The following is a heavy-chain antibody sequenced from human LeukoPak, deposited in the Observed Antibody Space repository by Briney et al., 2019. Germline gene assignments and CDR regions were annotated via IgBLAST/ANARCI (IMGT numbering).Heavy chain of an antibody. D-gene: IGHD3-3*01. J-gene: IGHJ5*02. V-gene: IGHV1-8*01. CDR2: MNPNSGNT. CDR3: ARQEAPYYDFWSGYSNWFDP. Sequence: RASVKVSCKASGYTFTSYDINWVRQATGQGLEWMGWMNPNSGNTGYAQKFQGRVTMTRNTSISTAYMELSSLRSEDTAAYYCARQEAPYYDFWSGYSNWFDPWGQGTLVTVSS. CDR1: GYTFTSYD.